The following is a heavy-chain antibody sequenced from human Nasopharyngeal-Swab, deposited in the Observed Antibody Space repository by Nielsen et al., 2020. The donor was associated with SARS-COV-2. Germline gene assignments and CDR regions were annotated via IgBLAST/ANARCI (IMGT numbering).Heavy chain of an antibody. J-gene: IGHJ6*02. CDR3: ASKAYSSGWTVDYYGMDV. CDR1: GFTFSSYS. Sequence: GGSLRLSCAASGFTFSSYSMKWVRQAPGKGLEWVSYISSSSSTIYYADSVKGRFTISRDNAKNSLYLQMNSLRDEDTAVYYCASKAYSSGWTVDYYGMDVWGQGTTVTVSS. CDR2: ISSSSSTI. D-gene: IGHD6-19*01. V-gene: IGHV3-48*02.